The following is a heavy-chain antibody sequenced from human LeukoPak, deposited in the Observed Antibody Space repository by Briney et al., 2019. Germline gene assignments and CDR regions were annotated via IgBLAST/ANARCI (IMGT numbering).Heavy chain of an antibody. CDR2: INASGRT. D-gene: IGHD4-17*01. CDR1: GDSINNYN. Sequence: SETLSLTCTVSGDSINNYNWSWIRQPAGKGLEWIGRINASGRTNYNSDLKSRVTMSVDTTKNQFSLRVKSVTAADTAVYYCAREYGDFDYWGQGTLVTVSS. CDR3: AREYGDFDY. J-gene: IGHJ4*02. V-gene: IGHV4-4*07.